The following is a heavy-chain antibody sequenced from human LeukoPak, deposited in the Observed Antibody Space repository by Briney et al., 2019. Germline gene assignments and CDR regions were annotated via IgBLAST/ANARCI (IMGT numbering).Heavy chain of an antibody. V-gene: IGHV4-59*01. J-gene: IGHJ3*02. D-gene: IGHD3-10*01. Sequence: SETLSLTCTVSGGSISSYYWSWIRQPPGKGLEWIGYIYYSGSTNYNPSLKSRVTISVDTSKNQFSLKLSSVTAADTAVYYCARDTYGSGNEVAFDIWGQGTMVTVSP. CDR3: ARDTYGSGNEVAFDI. CDR2: IYYSGST. CDR1: GGSISSYY.